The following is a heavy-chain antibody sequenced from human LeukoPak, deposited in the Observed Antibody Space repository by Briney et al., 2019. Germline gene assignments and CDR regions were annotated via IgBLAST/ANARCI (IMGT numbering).Heavy chain of an antibody. CDR2: IFNSGST. D-gene: IGHD5-24*01. J-gene: IGHJ4*02. CDR3: ARGSLGGRDGYNYVAFDY. V-gene: IGHV4-59*01. CDR1: GGSISTSY. Sequence: PSETLSLTCTVSGGSISTSYWTWIRQPPGKTLEWIGYIFNSGSTNYNPSLKSRVTMSIHTSKNQFSLKLSSVTAADTAVYYCARGSLGGRDGYNYVAFDYWGQGTLVTVSS.